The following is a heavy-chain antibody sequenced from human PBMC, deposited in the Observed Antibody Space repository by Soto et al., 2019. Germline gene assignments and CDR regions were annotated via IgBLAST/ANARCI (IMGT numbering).Heavy chain of an antibody. CDR2: ISGSGDRT. CDR1: GFTFSSYA. J-gene: IGHJ4*02. V-gene: IGHV3-23*01. D-gene: IGHD3-22*01. Sequence: EVQLLESGGDLVQPGGSLRLSCAASGFTFSSYAMSWVRQAPGKGLEWVSGISGSGDRTYYADSVKCRFTISRDISKNTLYLQMNSLRAEDTAVYYCAKKGYFDSSGYGPLDYWGQGTLVTVSS. CDR3: AKKGYFDSSGYGPLDY.